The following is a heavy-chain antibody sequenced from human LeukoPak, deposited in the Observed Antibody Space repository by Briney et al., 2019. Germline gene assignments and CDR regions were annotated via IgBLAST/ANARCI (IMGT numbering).Heavy chain of an antibody. J-gene: IGHJ4*02. CDR1: GFTFSSYA. CDR3: ARGRPHGNDY. V-gene: IGHV3-23*01. CDR2: VSDSGGRT. D-gene: IGHD4-23*01. Sequence: TGGSLRLSCAASGFTFSSYAMSWVRQAPGKGLEWVSAVSDSGGRTYNADSVKGRFTISRDNSKNTLYLQMNSLRVEDTAVYYCARGRPHGNDYWGQGTLVTVSS.